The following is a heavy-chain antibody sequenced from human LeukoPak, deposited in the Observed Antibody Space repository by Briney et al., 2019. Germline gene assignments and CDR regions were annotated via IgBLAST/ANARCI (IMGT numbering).Heavy chain of an antibody. CDR3: ARDFYSSSSSCWFDP. J-gene: IGHJ5*02. CDR2: ISSSGSTI. Sequence: GGSLILSCAASGFTFSDYCMSWIRQAPGKGLEWVSYISSSGSTIYYADSVKGRFTISRDNAKNSLYLQMNSLRAEDTAVYYCARDFYSSSSSCWFDPWGQGTLVTVSS. CDR1: GFTFSDYC. V-gene: IGHV3-11*01. D-gene: IGHD6-6*01.